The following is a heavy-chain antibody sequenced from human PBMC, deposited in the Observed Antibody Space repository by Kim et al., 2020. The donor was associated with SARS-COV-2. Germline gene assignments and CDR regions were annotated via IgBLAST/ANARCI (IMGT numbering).Heavy chain of an antibody. CDR3: AKETDAFDI. Sequence: GGSLRLSCAASGFTFSDSWMHWVRQAPGKGLEWVAGISYDARKACYVDSVKGRFTISRDNSKNMVSLQMNSLRVDDRAIYYCAKETDAFDIWGQGTVVTVYS. CDR1: GFTFSDSW. CDR2: ISYDARKA. V-gene: IGHV3-30*18. J-gene: IGHJ3*02.